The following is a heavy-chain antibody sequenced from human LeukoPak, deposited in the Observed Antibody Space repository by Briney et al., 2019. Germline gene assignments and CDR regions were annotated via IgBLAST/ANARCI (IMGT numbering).Heavy chain of an antibody. V-gene: IGHV3-48*02. CDR3: ARDLHYAFDI. Sequence: GGSLRLSCAASGFTFSSYSINSVRQAPGKRLKWVSYISWSSSTIYYGDSVRGRFTISRDNAKNSLYLQMNSLRDEDTAVYYCARDLHYAFDIWGQGTMVTVSS. J-gene: IGHJ3*02. CDR1: GFTFSSYS. CDR2: ISWSSSTI.